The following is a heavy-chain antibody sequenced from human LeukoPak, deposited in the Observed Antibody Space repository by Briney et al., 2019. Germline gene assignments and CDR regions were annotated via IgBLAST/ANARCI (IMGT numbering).Heavy chain of an antibody. CDR1: GYTFTGYY. J-gene: IGHJ5*02. CDR2: INPSSGGT. Sequence: ASVKVSCKASGYTFTGYYMHWVRQAPGQGLEWMGWINPSSGGTNYAQKFQGRVTMTRGTSISTAYMELSRLRSDDTAVYYCARDLMVRGVIITFWFDPWGQGTLVTVSS. V-gene: IGHV1-2*02. CDR3: ARDLMVRGVIITFWFDP. D-gene: IGHD3-10*01.